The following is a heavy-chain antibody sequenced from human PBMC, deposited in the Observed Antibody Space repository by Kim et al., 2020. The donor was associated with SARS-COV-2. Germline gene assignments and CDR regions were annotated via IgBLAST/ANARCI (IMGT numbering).Heavy chain of an antibody. D-gene: IGHD3-22*01. CDR2: K. J-gene: IGHJ4*02. Sequence: KYYAASMKGRFTISRDNSKNTLYLQMNSLRSDDSAVYYCARSYDSNDYIDYWGQGTLVTVSS. CDR3: ARSYDSNDYIDY. V-gene: IGHV3-30*03.